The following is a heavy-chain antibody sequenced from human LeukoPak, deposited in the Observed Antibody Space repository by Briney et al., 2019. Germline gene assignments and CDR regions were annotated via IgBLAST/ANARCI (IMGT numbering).Heavy chain of an antibody. CDR3: AGNSGSYYGSGSYYNVY. CDR1: GVSINSSSW. J-gene: IGHJ4*02. D-gene: IGHD3-10*01. V-gene: IGHV4-4*02. CDR2: IGHSGGT. Sequence: SETLSLTCAVYGVSINSSSWWSWVRQSPGKGLEWIGDIGHSGGTNYNPSLKSRATISVDKSNTQVSLKLRSATAADTAVYYCAGNSGSYYGSGSYYNVYWGQGTLVIVPS.